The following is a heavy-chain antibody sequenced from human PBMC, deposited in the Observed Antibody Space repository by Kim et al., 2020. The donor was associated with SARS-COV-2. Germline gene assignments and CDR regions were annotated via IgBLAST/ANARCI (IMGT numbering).Heavy chain of an antibody. J-gene: IGHJ4*02. Sequence: ASVKVSCKASGFTFTNYFMHWVRQAPGQGLEWMGTINPTGVFSLFTQKYQGRVTISKDSSTSTVYMEVSSLRSEDTAVYYCAREAALISVPGKNFDYWGQGTRVTVSS. CDR3: AREAALISVPGKNFDY. D-gene: IGHD6-19*01. V-gene: IGHV1-46*01. CDR1: GFTFTNYF. CDR2: INPTGVFS.